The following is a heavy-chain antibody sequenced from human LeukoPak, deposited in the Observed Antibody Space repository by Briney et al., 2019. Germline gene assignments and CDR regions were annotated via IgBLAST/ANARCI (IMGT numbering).Heavy chain of an antibody. V-gene: IGHV3-21*04. CDR1: GFTFSSYT. J-gene: IGHJ4*02. CDR3: ATDHCSSTSCYVEY. Sequence: GGSLRLSCAASGFTFSSYTMNWVRQAPGKGLEVVSSISSGSSNMYYADSVKGRFTISRDNAKNILFLQMNSLRAEDTAMYYCATDHCSSTSCYVEYWGQGTLVTVSS. CDR2: ISSGSSNM. D-gene: IGHD2-2*01.